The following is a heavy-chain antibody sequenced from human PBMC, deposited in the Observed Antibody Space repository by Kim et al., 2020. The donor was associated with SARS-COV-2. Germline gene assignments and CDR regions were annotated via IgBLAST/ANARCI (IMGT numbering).Heavy chain of an antibody. Sequence: GGSLRLSCAASGFTFSSYSMNWVRQAPGKGLEWVSSISSSSSYIYYADSVKGRFTISRDNAKNSLYLQMNSLRAEDTAVYYCARDHGVSPDWVVGPWSYYYYGMDVWGQGTTVTVSS. CDR3: ARDHGVSPDWVVGPWSYYYYGMDV. CDR2: ISSSSSYI. J-gene: IGHJ6*02. D-gene: IGHD2-15*01. CDR1: GFTFSSYS. V-gene: IGHV3-21*01.